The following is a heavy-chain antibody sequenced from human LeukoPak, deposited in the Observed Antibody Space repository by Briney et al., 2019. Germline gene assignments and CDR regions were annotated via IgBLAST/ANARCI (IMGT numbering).Heavy chain of an antibody. Sequence: SETLSLTCAVYGGSFSGYYWSWIRQPPGKGLEWIGEINHSGSTNYNPSLKSRVTMSVDTSKNQFSLKLSSVTAADTAVYYCARRSLRYCSGGSCYRGSRWYYGMDVWGQGTTVTVSS. V-gene: IGHV4-34*01. CDR2: INHSGST. CDR1: GGSFSGYY. CDR3: ARRSLRYCSGGSCYRGSRWYYGMDV. D-gene: IGHD2-15*01. J-gene: IGHJ6*02.